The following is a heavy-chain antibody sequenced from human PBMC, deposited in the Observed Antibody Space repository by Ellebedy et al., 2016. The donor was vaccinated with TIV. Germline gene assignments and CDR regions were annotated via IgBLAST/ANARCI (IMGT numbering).Heavy chain of an antibody. CDR1: GFTFSSYS. CDR2: IKQDGSEK. D-gene: IGHD5-12*01. V-gene: IGHV3-7*01. J-gene: IGHJ4*02. Sequence: GESLKISXAASGFTFSSYSMNWVRQAPGKGLEWVANIKQDGSEKYYVDSVKGRFTISRDNAKNSLYLQMNSLRAEDTAVYYCARDRLVLDYWGQGTLVTVSS. CDR3: ARDRLVLDY.